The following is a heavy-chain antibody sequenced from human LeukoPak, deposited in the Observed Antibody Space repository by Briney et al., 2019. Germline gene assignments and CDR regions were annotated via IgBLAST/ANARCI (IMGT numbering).Heavy chain of an antibody. D-gene: IGHD2-15*01. CDR2: XXXNSCGT. Sequence: GSVKLSCTASGYTFTGYYMHWVRQAPGQGLXXXXXXXXNSCGTNYAQKFQGRVTMTRDTSISTAYMELSRLRSDDTAVYYCARDRGYCSGGSCFDAFDIWGQGTMVTVSS. J-gene: IGHJ3*02. CDR3: ARDRGYCSGGSCFDAFDI. V-gene: IGHV1-2*02. CDR1: GYTFTGYY.